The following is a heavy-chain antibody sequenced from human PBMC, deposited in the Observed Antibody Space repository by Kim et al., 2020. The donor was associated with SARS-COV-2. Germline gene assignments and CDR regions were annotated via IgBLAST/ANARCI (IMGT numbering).Heavy chain of an antibody. V-gene: IGHV4-59*03. Sequence: SETLSLTCTVSYGSIRDYYWSWIRQSPGKGLEWIGNIHDSGNTNYNPSLESRVTISMDMSKKQFSLKLNSVTAADTAIYYCTQPYTSASHSPPLTWSQGARVTVSS. CDR1: YGSIRDYY. J-gene: IGHJ5*02. CDR2: IHDSGNT. CDR3: TQPYTSASHSPPLT. D-gene: IGHD1-1*01.